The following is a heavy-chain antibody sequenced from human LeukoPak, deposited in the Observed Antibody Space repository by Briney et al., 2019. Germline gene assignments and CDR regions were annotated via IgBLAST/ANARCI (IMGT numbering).Heavy chain of an antibody. CDR1: GYTFTSYG. Sequence: GASVKVSCKASGYTFTSYGISWVRQAPGQGLEWMGWINPNSGGTNYAQKFQGRVTMTRDTSISTAYMELSRLRSDDTAVYYCARGGYSGYDFAYWGQGTLVTVSS. D-gene: IGHD5-12*01. J-gene: IGHJ4*02. CDR3: ARGGYSGYDFAY. V-gene: IGHV1-2*02. CDR2: INPNSGGT.